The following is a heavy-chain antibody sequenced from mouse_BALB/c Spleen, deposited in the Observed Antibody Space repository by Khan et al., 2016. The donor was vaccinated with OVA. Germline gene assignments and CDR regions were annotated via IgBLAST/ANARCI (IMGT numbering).Heavy chain of an antibody. CDR1: GYSITSDYA. V-gene: IGHV3-2*02. CDR2: ISYSGST. CDR3: ARDGSRYNYAMDY. J-gene: IGHJ4*01. Sequence: EVQLQESGPGLVKPSQSLSLTCTVTGYSITSDYAWNWIRQFPGNKLEWMGYISYSGSTSYNPSLNSRISITRDTSKNQFFLQLNSVTTEDTATYYCARDGSRYNYAMDYGGQGTAVTVSS. D-gene: IGHD2-3*01.